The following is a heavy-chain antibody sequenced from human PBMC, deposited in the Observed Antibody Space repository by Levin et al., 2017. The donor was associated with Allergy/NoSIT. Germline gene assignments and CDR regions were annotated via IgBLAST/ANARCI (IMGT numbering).Heavy chain of an antibody. CDR1: GYSFTSYW. D-gene: IGHD3-3*01. CDR3: ARLGPGYDFWSGYYDVGFDP. Sequence: LGESLKISCKGSGYSFTSYWIGWVRQMPGKGLEWMGIIYPGDSDTRYSPSFQGQVTISADKSISTAYLQWSSLKASDTAMYYCARLGPGYDFWSGYYDVGFDPWGQGTLVTVSS. V-gene: IGHV5-51*01. CDR2: IYPGDSDT. J-gene: IGHJ5*02.